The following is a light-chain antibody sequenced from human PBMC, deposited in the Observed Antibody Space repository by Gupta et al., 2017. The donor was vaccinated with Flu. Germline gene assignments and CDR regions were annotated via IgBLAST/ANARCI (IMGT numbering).Light chain of an antibody. V-gene: IGLV3-19*01. CDR1: SLRSYY. CDR3: NSRDSSGNHV. CDR2: GKN. Sequence: SSELTQDPAVSVALGQTVRITCQGDSLRSYYASWYQQKPGQAPVLVIYGKNNRPSGIPDRFSGSSSGNTASLTITGAQAEDEADYYCNSRDSSGNHVFGGGTKPTVL. J-gene: IGLJ2*01.